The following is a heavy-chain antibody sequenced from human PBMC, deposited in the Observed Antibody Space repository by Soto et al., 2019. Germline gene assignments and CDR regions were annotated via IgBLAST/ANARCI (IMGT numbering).Heavy chain of an antibody. Sequence: GSLRLSGAASGFTFSGFSMNWVRQAPGKGLEWVSSVTSSPSSMFYADSVKGRFTISRDDAKDSLFLQMNSLRADGTAVYYCAREADFASSGYVLDYWGLGTLVTVSS. J-gene: IGHJ4*02. CDR2: VTSSPSSM. D-gene: IGHD3-22*01. CDR1: GFTFSGFS. V-gene: IGHV3-21*01. CDR3: AREADFASSGYVLDY.